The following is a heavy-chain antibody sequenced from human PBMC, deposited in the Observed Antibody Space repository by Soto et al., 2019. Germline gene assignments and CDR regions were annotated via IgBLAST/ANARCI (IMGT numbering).Heavy chain of an antibody. V-gene: IGHV1-3*01. CDR3: ARTGNMDV. CDR2: INAGNGNT. Sequence: QVQLVQSGAEVKKPGASVTVSCKASGYSFTRNVIYWVRQAPGQGLEWMGWINAGNGNTKYSQNFQGKLIITRDTSANTAYMELSSLTSGDTAVYYCARTGNMDVWGQGTTVTVSS. J-gene: IGHJ6*02. CDR1: GYSFTRNV.